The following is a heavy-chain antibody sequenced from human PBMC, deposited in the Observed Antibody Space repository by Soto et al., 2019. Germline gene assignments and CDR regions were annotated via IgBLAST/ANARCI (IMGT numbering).Heavy chain of an antibody. CDR3: ARVAPPDIVVVPAAIGRGWFDP. CDR1: GGTFSSYA. CDR2: IIPIFGTA. Sequence: QVQLVQSGAEVKKPGSSVKVSCKASGGTFSSYAISWVRQAPGQGLEWMGGIIPIFGTANYAQKFQGRVTITADESTSTAYMELSSLRSEDTAVYYCARVAPPDIVVVPAAIGRGWFDPWGQGTLVTVSS. V-gene: IGHV1-69*01. J-gene: IGHJ5*02. D-gene: IGHD2-2*02.